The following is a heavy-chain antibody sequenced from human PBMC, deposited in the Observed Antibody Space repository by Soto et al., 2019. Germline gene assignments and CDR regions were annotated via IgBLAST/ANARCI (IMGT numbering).Heavy chain of an antibody. V-gene: IGHV1-18*01. D-gene: IGHD2-2*01. J-gene: IGHJ5*02. Sequence: QVQLVQSGGEVKRPGASVKVSCKTSGYTLSNYGITWVRQAPGQPLEWLGWISLYSDGTNYAQKFQGRVSVTTDTSTTTAYMELRSLRSDDTAVYYCARVVPGAEAWFGPWGQGTLVTVSS. CDR2: ISLYSDGT. CDR1: GYTLSNYG. CDR3: ARVVPGAEAWFGP.